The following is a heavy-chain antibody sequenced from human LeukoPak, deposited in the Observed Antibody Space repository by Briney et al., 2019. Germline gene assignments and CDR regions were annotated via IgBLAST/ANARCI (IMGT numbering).Heavy chain of an antibody. J-gene: IGHJ4*02. CDR2: IKQDGSEK. Sequence: GGSLRLSCTASGFTFSSYWMSWVRQAPGKGLEWVANIKQDGSEKYYVDSVKGRFTISRDNAKNSLYLQMNSLRAEDTAVYYCARAGGYSSSWYYQFDYWGQGTLVTVSS. D-gene: IGHD6-13*01. CDR1: GFTFSSYW. V-gene: IGHV3-7*04. CDR3: ARAGGYSSSWYYQFDY.